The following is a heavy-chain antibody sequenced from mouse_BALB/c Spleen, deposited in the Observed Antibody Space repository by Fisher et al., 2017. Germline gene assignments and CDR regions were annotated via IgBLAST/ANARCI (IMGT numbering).Heavy chain of an antibody. CDR3: ARDDYDGGDAMDY. Sequence: EKFKGKATLTVDKSSSTAYMQLSSLTSEDSAVYYCARDDYDGGDAMDYWGQGTSVTVSS. D-gene: IGHD2-4*01. V-gene: IGHV1-64*01. J-gene: IGHJ4*01.